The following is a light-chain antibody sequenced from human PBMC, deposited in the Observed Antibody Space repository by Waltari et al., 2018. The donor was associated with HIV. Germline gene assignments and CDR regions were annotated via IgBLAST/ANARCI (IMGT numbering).Light chain of an antibody. V-gene: IGKV1-39*01. Sequence: DIQMTQSPSFLSASVGDRVTITCRASQSINTYLNWYQQKPGKAPKLLIYAASTLQSGVPSRFSGSRSGTDFTLTITSLQSEDFATYYCQRAVNAPYTFGQGTRVDIK. CDR2: AAS. J-gene: IGKJ2*01. CDR1: QSINTY. CDR3: QRAVNAPYT.